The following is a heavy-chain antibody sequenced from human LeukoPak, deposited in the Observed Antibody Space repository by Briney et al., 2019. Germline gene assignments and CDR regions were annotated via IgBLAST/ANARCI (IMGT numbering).Heavy chain of an antibody. V-gene: IGHV3-23*01. CDR3: AKPGDCSGTSCCNCFDY. J-gene: IGHJ4*02. CDR2: ISGSGGST. CDR1: GFTFSIYA. Sequence: GGSLRLSCAASGFTFSIYAMSWVRQAPGKGLEWVSAISGSGGSTYYADSVKGRFTISRDNSKNTLCLQMNSLRAEDTAVYYCAKPGDCSGTSCCNCFDYWGQGTLVTVSS. D-gene: IGHD2-2*01.